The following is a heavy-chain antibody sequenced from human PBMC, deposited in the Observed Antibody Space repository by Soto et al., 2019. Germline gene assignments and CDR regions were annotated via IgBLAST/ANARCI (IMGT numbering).Heavy chain of an antibody. D-gene: IGHD6-19*01. CDR1: GFTVTSCV. CDR2: ISGTGSNI. Sequence: EVQLLESGGGLVQPGGSLRRSCAASGFTVTSCVMAWVRRAPGKGLEWVSTISGTGSNIYYADSVKGRFTISRDSSKKNVYLQMNSLRVDDAAVYYWAKGGPSSGWYECDFWGQGALVTVSS. V-gene: IGHV3-23*01. J-gene: IGHJ4*02. CDR3: AKGGPSSGWYECDF.